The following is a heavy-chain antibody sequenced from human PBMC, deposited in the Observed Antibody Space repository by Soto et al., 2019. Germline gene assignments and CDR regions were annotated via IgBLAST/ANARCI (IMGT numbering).Heavy chain of an antibody. J-gene: IGHJ5*02. V-gene: IGHV3-30*18. CDR3: AKDSGFGSGNWLDP. Sequence: QVQLVESGGGVVQPGRSLRLSCAASGFTFSSYGMHWVRQAPGKGLEWVAVISYDGSNKYYADSVKGRFTISRDNSKNTLYLQMNSLRAEDTAVYYCAKDSGFGSGNWLDPWGQGTLVTVSS. CDR1: GFTFSSYG. CDR2: ISYDGSNK. D-gene: IGHD3-10*01.